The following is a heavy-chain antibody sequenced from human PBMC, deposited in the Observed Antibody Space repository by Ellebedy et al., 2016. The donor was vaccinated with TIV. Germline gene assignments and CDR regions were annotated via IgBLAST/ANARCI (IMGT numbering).Heavy chain of an antibody. CDR3: AKEGPVREFDY. V-gene: IGHV3-7*03. CDR1: GFSFSNYW. Sequence: GESLKISXAASGFSFSNYWMTWVRQAPGKGLEWAANIKPDGSEKYYLDSVKGRFTISRDNSKNTLYLEMNNLRVEDTAVYYCAKEGPVREFDYWGQGTLVTVSS. D-gene: IGHD1-26*01. J-gene: IGHJ4*02. CDR2: IKPDGSEK.